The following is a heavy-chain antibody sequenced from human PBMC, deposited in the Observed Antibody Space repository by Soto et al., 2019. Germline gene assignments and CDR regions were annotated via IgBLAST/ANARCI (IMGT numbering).Heavy chain of an antibody. V-gene: IGHV1-2*04. CDR3: ARDLLSGSPPSYYGMDV. D-gene: IGHD1-26*01. J-gene: IGHJ6*02. CDR2: INPNSGGT. CDR1: GYTFTGYY. Sequence: ASVKVSCKASGYTFTGYYMHWVRQAPGQGLEWMGWINPNSGGTNYAQKFQGWVTMTGDRSISTAYMELSRLRSDDTAVYYCARDLLSGSPPSYYGMDVWGQGTTVTVSS.